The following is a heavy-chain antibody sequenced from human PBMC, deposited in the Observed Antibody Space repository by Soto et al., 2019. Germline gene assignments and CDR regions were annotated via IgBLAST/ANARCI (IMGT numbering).Heavy chain of an antibody. D-gene: IGHD6-19*01. CDR3: AREYTKIVDGPTPFYFDY. CDR2: MYTSGDT. CDR1: GDSISSYY. Sequence: SETLSLTCSVSGDSISSYYWSWIRQPAGKGLEWIGRMYTSGDTNYNPSLKSRVTMSVDTSKNQFSLKLSSVTAADTAVYYCAREYTKIVDGPTPFYFDYWGQGTLGTVSA. V-gene: IGHV4-4*07. J-gene: IGHJ4*02.